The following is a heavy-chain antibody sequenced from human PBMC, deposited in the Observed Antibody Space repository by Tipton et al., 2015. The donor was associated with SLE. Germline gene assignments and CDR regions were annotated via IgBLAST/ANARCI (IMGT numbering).Heavy chain of an antibody. V-gene: IGHV4-34*01. CDR3: AKGYCSSASCYWSVFDP. CDR2: INHSGST. D-gene: IGHD2-2*01. CDR1: GGSFSGYY. J-gene: IGHJ5*02. Sequence: TLSLTCAVYGGSFSGYYWSWIRQPPGKGLEWIGEINHSGSTNYNSSLKSRVTISVDTSKNQFSLRLSSVTAADTAVYFCAKGYCSSASCYWSVFDPWGQGTLVTVSS.